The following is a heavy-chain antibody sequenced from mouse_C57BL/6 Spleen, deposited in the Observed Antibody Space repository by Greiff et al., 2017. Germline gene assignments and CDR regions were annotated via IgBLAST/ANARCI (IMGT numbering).Heavy chain of an antibody. Sequence: QVQLQQPGAELVKPGASVKLSCKASGFTFTSYWMHWVKQRPGQGLEWIGMINPNSGSTYYNEKFKSKATLTVDKSSSTAYMQLSSLTSEDSAVYYCARNWDERIAMDYWGQGTSVTVSS. J-gene: IGHJ4*01. V-gene: IGHV1-64*01. CDR2: INPNSGST. CDR1: GFTFTSYW. CDR3: ARNWDERIAMDY. D-gene: IGHD4-1*01.